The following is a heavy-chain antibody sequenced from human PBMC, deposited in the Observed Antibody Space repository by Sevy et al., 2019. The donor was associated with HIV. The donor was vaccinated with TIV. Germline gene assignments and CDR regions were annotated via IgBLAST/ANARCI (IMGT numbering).Heavy chain of an antibody. Sequence: ASVKVSCKASGYSFSDSGYYVHWVRQAPGQVLEWMGWINPKSGATKYAQKFQGRVTMTRDTSVSTANMELTRLTSDDTAVYYCARESYDFWTGPVDYDYGMDVWGQGTTVTVSS. D-gene: IGHD3-3*01. CDR2: INPKSGAT. V-gene: IGHV1-2*02. CDR1: GYSFSDSGYY. J-gene: IGHJ6*02. CDR3: ARESYDFWTGPVDYDYGMDV.